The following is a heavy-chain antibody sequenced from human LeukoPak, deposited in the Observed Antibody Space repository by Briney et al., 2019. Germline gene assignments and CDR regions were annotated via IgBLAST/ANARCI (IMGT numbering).Heavy chain of an antibody. Sequence: GGSLRLSCAASGFTFSSYAMSWVRQAPGKGLEWVSAISGSGGSTYYADSVKGRFTISRDNSKNTLYLQMNSLRAEDTAVYYCAKEGNKRFVDTAMVRFDYWGQGTLVTVSS. V-gene: IGHV3-23*01. CDR3: AKEGNKRFVDTAMVRFDY. J-gene: IGHJ4*02. CDR1: GFTFSSYA. D-gene: IGHD5-18*01. CDR2: ISGSGGST.